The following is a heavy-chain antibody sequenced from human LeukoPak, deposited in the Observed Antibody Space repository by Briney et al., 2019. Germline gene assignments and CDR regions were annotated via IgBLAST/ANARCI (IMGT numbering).Heavy chain of an antibody. D-gene: IGHD5-24*01. CDR2: ISGSGGST. CDR3: AREITNPDWLDP. J-gene: IGHJ5*02. CDR1: GFTFNNYA. V-gene: IGHV3-23*01. Sequence: GGSLRLSCAASGFTFNNYAMSWVRQAPGKGLEWVSAISGSGGSTYYADSVKGRFTISRDNANNSLYLQMNSLRAEDTAVYYCAREITNPDWLDPWGQGTLVTVSS.